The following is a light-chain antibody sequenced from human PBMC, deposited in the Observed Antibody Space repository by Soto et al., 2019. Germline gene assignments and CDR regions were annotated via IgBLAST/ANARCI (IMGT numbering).Light chain of an antibody. Sequence: AIQMTQSLSSLSASVGDTVTITCRASQGIRNELGWYQQKPGKAPKFLIYAASSLHGGVPSRFSGSGSGTDFTLTISGLQPEDFASYYCLQESDYPRTFGQGTKVDSK. CDR2: AAS. J-gene: IGKJ1*01. CDR3: LQESDYPRT. V-gene: IGKV1-6*02. CDR1: QGIRNE.